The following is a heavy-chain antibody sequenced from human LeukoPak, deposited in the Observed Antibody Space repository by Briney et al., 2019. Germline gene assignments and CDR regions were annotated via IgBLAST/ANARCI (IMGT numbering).Heavy chain of an antibody. CDR3: ARSYYDRSGYCYGGFNY. V-gene: IGHV3-30*04. J-gene: IGHJ4*02. CDR1: GFTFSSYA. Sequence: GGSLRLSCAASGFTFSSYAMSWVRQAPGKGLEWVGVISKEGSNKYYADSVKGRFTISRDNSKNSLYLQMHSLRGEDTAVYYWARSYYDRSGYCYGGFNYWGQGALVTVSS. CDR2: ISKEGSNK. D-gene: IGHD3-22*01.